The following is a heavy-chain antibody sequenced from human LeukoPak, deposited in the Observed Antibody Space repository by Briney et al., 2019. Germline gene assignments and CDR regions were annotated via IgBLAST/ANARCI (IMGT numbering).Heavy chain of an antibody. V-gene: IGHV3-21*01. D-gene: IGHD3-10*01. CDR3: ARGPYMVRGVISPYFDY. CDR2: ISSSSSYI. CDR1: GFTFSSYS. J-gene: IGHJ4*02. Sequence: KPGGSLRLSCAASGFTFSSYSMNWVRQAPGKGLEGVSSISSSSSYIYYADSVKGRFTISRDNAKNSLYLQMTSLRAEDTAVYYCARGPYMVRGVISPYFDYWGQGTLVTVSS.